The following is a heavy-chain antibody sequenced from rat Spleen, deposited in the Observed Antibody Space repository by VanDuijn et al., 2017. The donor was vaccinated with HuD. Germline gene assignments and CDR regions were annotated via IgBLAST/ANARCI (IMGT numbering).Heavy chain of an antibody. J-gene: IGHJ2*01. CDR1: GFTFSDYA. V-gene: IGHV5-7*01. CDR3: ARETTAPSVYQTPYSESYY. D-gene: IGHD1-11*01. CDR2: ITYDAAST. Sequence: EVQLVESGGGLVQPGRSLKLSCAASGFTFSDYAMTWVRQAPQKGLEWVALITYDAASTYYRDSVKGRFTISRDNAQSTLYLQMDSLRSEDTATYYCARETTAPSVYQTPYSESYYW.